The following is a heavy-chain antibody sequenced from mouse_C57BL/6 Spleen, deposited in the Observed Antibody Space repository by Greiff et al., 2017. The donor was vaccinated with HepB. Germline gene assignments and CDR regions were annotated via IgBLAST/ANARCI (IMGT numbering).Heavy chain of an antibody. Sequence: VQLQESGAELARPGASVKMSCTASGYTFTSYTMHWVKQRPGQGLEWIGYINPSSGYTKYNQKFKDKATLTADKSSSTAYMQLSSLTSEDSAVYYCARNVIGIYYYGSRGFDYWGQGTTLTVSS. CDR1: GYTFTSYT. CDR2: INPSSGYT. J-gene: IGHJ2*01. CDR3: ARNVIGIYYYGSRGFDY. V-gene: IGHV1-4*01. D-gene: IGHD1-1*01.